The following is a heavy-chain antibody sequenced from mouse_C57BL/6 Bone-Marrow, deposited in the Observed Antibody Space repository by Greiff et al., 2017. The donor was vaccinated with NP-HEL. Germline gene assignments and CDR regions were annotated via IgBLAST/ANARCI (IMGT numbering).Heavy chain of an antibody. V-gene: IGHV1-39*01. Sequence: EVQLQQSGPELVKPGASVKISCKASGYSFTDYNMNWVKQSNGQSLEWIGVINPNSGTPSYNQKFTGKATLTVAQSSSTAYMQINSLTSEDSAVYYCAKTPYYYGSSPLFDYWGQGTTLTVSS. J-gene: IGHJ2*01. CDR2: INPNSGTP. CDR3: AKTPYYYGSSPLFDY. CDR1: GYSFTDYN. D-gene: IGHD1-1*01.